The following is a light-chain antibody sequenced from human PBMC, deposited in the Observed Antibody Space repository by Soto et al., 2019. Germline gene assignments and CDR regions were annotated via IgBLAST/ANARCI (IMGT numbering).Light chain of an antibody. CDR2: WAS. CDR3: QQYYRIPRT. CDR1: QSVLHSSNNKNY. J-gene: IGKJ1*01. V-gene: IGKV4-1*01. Sequence: DIVMTQSPDSLAVSLGERATINCKSSQSVLHSSNNKNYLAWYQQKSGQPPNLLISWASTRESGVPDRFSASGSGTDFTLTISSLQAEDVAVYYCQQYYRIPRTFGQATKMEIK.